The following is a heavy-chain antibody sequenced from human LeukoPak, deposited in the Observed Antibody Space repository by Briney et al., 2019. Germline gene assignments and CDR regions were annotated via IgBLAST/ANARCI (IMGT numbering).Heavy chain of an antibody. CDR2: ISSTGSNI. D-gene: IGHD5-18*01. V-gene: IGHV3-11*01. CDR3: AKDSQYSYGFFDY. Sequence: GGSLRLSCAASGFTFSDYYMSWIRQAPGKGLEWISYISSTGSNIYYADSVKGRFTISRDNSKNTLYLQMNSLRAEDTAVYYCAKDSQYSYGFFDYWGQGTLVTVSS. CDR1: GFTFSDYY. J-gene: IGHJ4*02.